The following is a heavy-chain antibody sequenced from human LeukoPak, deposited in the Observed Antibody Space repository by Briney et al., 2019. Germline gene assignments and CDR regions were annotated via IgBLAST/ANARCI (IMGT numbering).Heavy chain of an antibody. Sequence: SETLSLTCTVSGDSISSYYWSWIRQPPGKGLEWIGYIYHSGSTNYNPSLKSRVTISADTSKDQFSLKLAAVTAAATAVYYCATGYSRTWYYFDYWGQGTLVTVSS. V-gene: IGHV4-59*01. CDR2: IYHSGST. D-gene: IGHD6-13*01. CDR1: GDSISSYY. J-gene: IGHJ4*02. CDR3: ATGYSRTWYYFDY.